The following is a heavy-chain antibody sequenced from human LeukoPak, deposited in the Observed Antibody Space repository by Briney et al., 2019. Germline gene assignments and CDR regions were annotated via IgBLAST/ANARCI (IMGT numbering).Heavy chain of an antibody. CDR1: GGSISSGGYY. V-gene: IGHV4-31*03. Sequence: PSQTLSLTCTVSGGSISSGGYYWSWIRQHPGKGLEWIGYIYYSGSTYYNPSLKSRVTISVDTSKNQFSLKLSSVTAADTAVYYCARVGVVPAAWFDPWGQGTLVTVSS. CDR3: ARVGVVPAAWFDP. CDR2: IYYSGST. D-gene: IGHD2-2*01. J-gene: IGHJ5*02.